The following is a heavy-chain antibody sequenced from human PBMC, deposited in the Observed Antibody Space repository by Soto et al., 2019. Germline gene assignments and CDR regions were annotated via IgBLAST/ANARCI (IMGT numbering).Heavy chain of an antibody. J-gene: IGHJ3*02. CDR1: GGPFSSYA. Sequence: QVQLVQSGAEVKKPGSSVKVSCKASGGPFSSYAISWLRQAPGQGLRWMGGIIPIFGTANYAKKFQGRVTITADESTSTAYMELSSLRSEDTAVYYCARAVGDHCGCDCYSNDAFDIWGQGTMVTVSS. CDR2: IIPIFGTA. CDR3: ARAVGDHCGCDCYSNDAFDI. D-gene: IGHD2-21*02. V-gene: IGHV1-69*01.